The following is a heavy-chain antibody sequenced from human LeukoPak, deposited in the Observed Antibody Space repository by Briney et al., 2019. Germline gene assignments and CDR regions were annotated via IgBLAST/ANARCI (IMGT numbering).Heavy chain of an antibody. J-gene: IGHJ4*02. CDR1: GYTFTDYY. CDR3: ARVYCGSGTCPDYFDF. CDR2: IHPHRGVT. D-gene: IGHD2-15*01. Sequence: GASVKVSCKASGYTFTDYYMHWVRQAPGQGLEWMGWIHPHRGVTDYAQKFQGRVTMTSDTSISTAYMELSSLRSDDAAVYYCARVYCGSGTCPDYFDFWGQGTLVTVSS. V-gene: IGHV1-2*02.